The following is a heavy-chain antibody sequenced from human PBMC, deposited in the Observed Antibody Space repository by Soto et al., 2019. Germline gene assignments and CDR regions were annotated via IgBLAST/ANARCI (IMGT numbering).Heavy chain of an antibody. Sequence: PSETLSLTCTVSGGSISNSDYFWGWIRQSPGKGLEWIGSIYYSGSTYYNPSLKSRVTISVDTSKNQFSLKLSSVTAADTAEDYCARHHHCSGGSCYLIMWFGPWGQRTLVTVSS. D-gene: IGHD2-15*01. CDR1: GGSISNSDYF. CDR2: IYYSGST. CDR3: ARHHHCSGGSCYLIMWFGP. V-gene: IGHV4-39*01. J-gene: IGHJ5*02.